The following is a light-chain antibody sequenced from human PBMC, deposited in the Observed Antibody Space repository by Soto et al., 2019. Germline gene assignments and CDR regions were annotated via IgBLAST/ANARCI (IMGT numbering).Light chain of an antibody. CDR3: SSYTSSSSVV. V-gene: IGLV2-14*01. CDR1: SSDVGGYNY. CDR2: EVS. J-gene: IGLJ2*01. Sequence: QSALTQPASVSGSPGQSITISCTGTSSDVGGYNYVSWYQQHPGKVPKVLIYEVSVRPSGVSNRFSGSKSGNMASLTISGLQAEDAADYSCSSYTSSSSVVFGGGTKLTVL.